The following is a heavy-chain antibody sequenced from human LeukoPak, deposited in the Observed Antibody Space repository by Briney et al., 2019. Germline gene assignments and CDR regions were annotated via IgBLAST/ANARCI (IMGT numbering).Heavy chain of an antibody. D-gene: IGHD1-7*01. Sequence: PGGSLGLSCAASGFSFSNYGFHWVRQAPGKGLEWVAVMSHDGSNKYYAGSVKGRFTISRDNSKNTLYLQMNSLRPEDTALYYCAKDRQELLGSDYFYYMDVWGKGTTVTVSS. J-gene: IGHJ6*03. CDR1: GFSFSNYG. CDR3: AKDRQELLGSDYFYYMDV. CDR2: MSHDGSNK. V-gene: IGHV3-30*18.